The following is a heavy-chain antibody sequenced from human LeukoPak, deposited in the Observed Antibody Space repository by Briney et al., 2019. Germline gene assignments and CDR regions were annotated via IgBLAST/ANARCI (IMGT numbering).Heavy chain of an antibody. V-gene: IGHV4-4*07. CDR3: AREPLPYCSGGSCYESAIGY. Sequence: PSETLSLTCTVSGGSISSYYWSWIRQPAGKGLEWIGRIYTSGSTNYNPSLKSRVTMSVDTSKNQFSLKLSSVTAADTAVYYCAREPLPYCSGGSCYESAIGYWGQGTLVTVSS. CDR1: GGSISSYY. D-gene: IGHD2-15*01. J-gene: IGHJ4*02. CDR2: IYTSGST.